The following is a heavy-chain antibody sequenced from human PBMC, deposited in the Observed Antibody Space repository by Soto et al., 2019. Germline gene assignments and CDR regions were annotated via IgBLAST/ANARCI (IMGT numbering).Heavy chain of an antibody. D-gene: IGHD3-10*01. CDR3: AKGGGRYNGSWAPGNWFDP. CDR2: ISGSGGST. Sequence: EVQLLESGGGLVQPGGSLRLSCAASGFTFSSYAMSWVRQAPGKGLEWVSAISGSGGSTYYADSVKGRFTISRDNSKKTLYLQMNSLRAEDTAVYYCAKGGGRYNGSWAPGNWFDPWGQGTLVTVSS. CDR1: GFTFSSYA. V-gene: IGHV3-23*01. J-gene: IGHJ5*02.